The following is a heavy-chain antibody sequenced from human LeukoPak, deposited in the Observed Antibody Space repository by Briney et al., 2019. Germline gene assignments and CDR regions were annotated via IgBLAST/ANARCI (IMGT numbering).Heavy chain of an antibody. Sequence: GGSLRLSCAASGLSIRNFWMHWVRQAPGRGLEWVAIIDKDGNEIKYVDSVKGRFTLSRDNAKNSVYLQMNSLTTEDTALYYCVTDGDKWNDFEYWGQGTLVTVSS. CDR1: GLSIRNFW. D-gene: IGHD1-1*01. CDR3: VTDGDKWNDFEY. J-gene: IGHJ4*02. V-gene: IGHV3-7*01. CDR2: IDKDGNEI.